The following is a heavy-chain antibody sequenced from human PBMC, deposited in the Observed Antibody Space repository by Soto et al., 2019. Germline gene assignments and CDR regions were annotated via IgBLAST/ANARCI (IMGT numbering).Heavy chain of an antibody. Sequence: QVQLVESGGGVVQPGGSLRLSCGGSGFPFRSYGIHWVRQAPGKGLEWLAIIWNDGSNEYYADSVKGRFTISRDNSKNTVYLQVTNLRAEATAVYFCARDQTASGGYADSWGQGTLVTVSS. CDR3: ARDQTASGGYADS. CDR1: GFPFRSYG. D-gene: IGHD2-15*01. V-gene: IGHV3-33*01. J-gene: IGHJ4*02. CDR2: IWNDGSNE.